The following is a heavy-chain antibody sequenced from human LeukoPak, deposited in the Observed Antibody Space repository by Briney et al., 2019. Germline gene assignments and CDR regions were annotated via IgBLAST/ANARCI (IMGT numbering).Heavy chain of an antibody. CDR3: ARDIDWGSGSYYQGPLDAFDI. D-gene: IGHD3-10*01. Sequence: ASVKVSCKASGYTFTSYAMNWVRQAPGQGLEWMGWINTNTGNPTYAQGFTGRFVFSLDTSVSTAYLQISSLKAEDTAVYYCARDIDWGSGSYYQGPLDAFDIWGQGTMVTVSS. CDR1: GYTFTSYA. CDR2: INTNTGNP. V-gene: IGHV7-4-1*02. J-gene: IGHJ3*02.